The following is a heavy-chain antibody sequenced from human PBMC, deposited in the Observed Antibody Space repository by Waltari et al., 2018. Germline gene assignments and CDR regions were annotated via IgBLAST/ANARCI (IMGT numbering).Heavy chain of an antibody. CDR3: ARWWYQPSRGWFDP. Sequence: QVHLQESGPGLVKPSETLSLTCTVSGGSISSASFYWGWIRQPPGKGLEWIGNIFYRGTNYYKPSLNSRVTMSLDTSKNQFSLNLNSVTAAETAVYYCARWWYQPSRGWFDPWGQGSLVTVSS. CDR1: GGSISSASFY. CDR2: IFYRGTN. D-gene: IGHD2-15*01. J-gene: IGHJ5*02. V-gene: IGHV4-39*07.